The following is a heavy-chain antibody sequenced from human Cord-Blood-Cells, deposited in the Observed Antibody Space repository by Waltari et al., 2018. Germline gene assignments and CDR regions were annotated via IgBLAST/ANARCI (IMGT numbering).Heavy chain of an antibody. CDR1: GYSISSGYY. V-gene: IGHV4-38-2*02. D-gene: IGHD1-26*01. J-gene: IGHJ3*02. Sequence: QVQLQESGPGLVKPSETLSLTCTVSGYSISSGYYWGWIRQPPGKGLEWIGSIYHSGSTYYNPPLKSRVTISVDTSKNQFSLKLSSVTAADTAVYYCARGTEVGAISGDAFDIWGQGTMVTVSS. CDR2: IYHSGST. CDR3: ARGTEVGAISGDAFDI.